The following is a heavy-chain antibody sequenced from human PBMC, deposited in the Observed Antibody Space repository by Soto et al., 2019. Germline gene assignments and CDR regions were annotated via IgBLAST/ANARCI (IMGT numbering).Heavy chain of an antibody. CDR3: ATTLRYFDWPNDAFDI. CDR1: GYTFTSYA. J-gene: IGHJ3*02. D-gene: IGHD3-9*01. V-gene: IGHV1-3*01. Sequence: QVQLVQSGAEVKKPGASVKVSCKASGYTFTSYAMHWVRQAPGQRLEWMGWINAGNGNTKYSQKFQGIVTITRDTSASTAHMELSSLRSEDTAVYYCATTLRYFDWPNDAFDIWGQGTMVTVSS. CDR2: INAGNGNT.